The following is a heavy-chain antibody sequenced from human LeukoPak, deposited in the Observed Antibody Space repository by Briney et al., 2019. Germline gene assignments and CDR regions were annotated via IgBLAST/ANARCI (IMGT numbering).Heavy chain of an antibody. Sequence: GGSLRLSCAASGFTVSSNYMSWVRQAPGKGLEWVSVIYSGGSTYYADSVKGRFTISRDNSKNTLYLQMNSLRAEDTAVYYCAKDRYYDNTGDHYESEYWGQGTLVTVSS. CDR3: AKDRYYDNTGDHYESEY. CDR1: GFTVSSNY. CDR2: IYSGGST. D-gene: IGHD3-22*01. J-gene: IGHJ4*02. V-gene: IGHV3-66*01.